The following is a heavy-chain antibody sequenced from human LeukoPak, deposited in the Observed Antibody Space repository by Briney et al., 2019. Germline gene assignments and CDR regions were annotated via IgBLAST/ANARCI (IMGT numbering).Heavy chain of an antibody. CDR1: GFTFSNYG. Sequence: GRSLRLSCAASGFTFSNYGMHWVRQAPGKGLEWVSGISGSDGRTFYTDSVKGRFTISRDNSKNTLYLQMNSLTAEDTAVYYCAKVRDWYFDLWGRGTLVTVTS. CDR3: AKVRDWYFDL. J-gene: IGHJ2*01. V-gene: IGHV3-23*01. CDR2: ISGSDGRT.